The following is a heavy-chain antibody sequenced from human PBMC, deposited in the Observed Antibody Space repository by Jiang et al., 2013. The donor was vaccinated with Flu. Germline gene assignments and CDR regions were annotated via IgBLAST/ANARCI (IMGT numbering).Heavy chain of an antibody. V-gene: IGHV6-1*01. Sequence: QTLSLTCAISGDSVSSNSAAWNWIRQSPSRGLEWLGRTYYRSKWYNDYAVSVKSRITINPDTSKNQFSLQLNSVTPEDTAVYYCARNTLGINKDSSGWPFDYWGQGTLVTVSS. CDR1: GDSVSSNSAA. J-gene: IGHJ4*02. CDR2: TYYRSKWYN. D-gene: IGHD6-19*01. CDR3: ARNTLGINKDSSGWPFDY.